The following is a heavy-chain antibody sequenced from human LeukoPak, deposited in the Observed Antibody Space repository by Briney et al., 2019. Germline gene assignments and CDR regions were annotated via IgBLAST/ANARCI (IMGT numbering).Heavy chain of an antibody. CDR2: ISAYNGNT. CDR3: ARDFSRFAFDI. D-gene: IGHD3-3*01. V-gene: IGHV1-18*01. J-gene: IGHJ3*02. CDR1: GYTFTSYG. Sequence: GASVQVSCKASGYTFTSYGISWVRQAPGQGLEWMGWISAYNGNTNYAQKLQGRVTMTTDTSTSTAYVELRSLRSDDTAVYYCARDFSRFAFDIWGQGTMVTVSS.